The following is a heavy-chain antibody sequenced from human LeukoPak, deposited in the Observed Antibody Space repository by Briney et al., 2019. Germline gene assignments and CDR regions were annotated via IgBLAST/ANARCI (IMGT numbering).Heavy chain of an antibody. CDR3: ARMVDYGDYVGLGY. CDR1: GGTFSSYA. J-gene: IGHJ4*02. D-gene: IGHD4-17*01. V-gene: IGHV1-69*04. Sequence: GASVKVSCKASGGTFSSYAISRVRQAPGQGLEWMGRIIPIFGIANYAQKFQGRVTITADKSTSTAYMELSSLRSEDTAVYYCARMVDYGDYVGLGYWGQGTLVTVSS. CDR2: IIPIFGIA.